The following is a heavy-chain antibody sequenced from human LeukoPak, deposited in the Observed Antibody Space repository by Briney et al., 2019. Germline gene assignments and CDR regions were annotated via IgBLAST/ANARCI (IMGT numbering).Heavy chain of an antibody. V-gene: IGHV1-8*01. D-gene: IGHD2-15*01. CDR3: ARGEERAASGTGYFDH. CDR2: MDPKSGKA. CDR1: GYTFTSHD. Sequence: ASVKVSCKASGYTFTSHDIIWVRQATGQGLERMGWMDPKSGKAGYEQKFQGRVTMTRDTSITTAYMELTNLRSEDTAMYYCARGEERAASGTGYFDHWAQGTLVTVSS. J-gene: IGHJ4*02.